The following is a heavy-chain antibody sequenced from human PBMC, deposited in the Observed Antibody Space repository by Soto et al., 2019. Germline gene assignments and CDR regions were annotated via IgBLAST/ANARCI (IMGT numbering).Heavy chain of an antibody. Sequence: QVQLQGSGPGQVKPSETLSLTYTVSGDSISDYFYWSWIRQPAGKGLEWIGRIYTDGTTKYNPSLKSRVTLSLDKSQYQFSLRLSSVTAADTAVYYFAREVRGGFTGIFDQWGRGSRVTVSS. V-gene: IGHV4-4*07. J-gene: IGHJ4*02. D-gene: IGHD2-15*01. CDR2: IYTDGTT. CDR3: AREVRGGFTGIFDQ. CDR1: GDSISDYFY.